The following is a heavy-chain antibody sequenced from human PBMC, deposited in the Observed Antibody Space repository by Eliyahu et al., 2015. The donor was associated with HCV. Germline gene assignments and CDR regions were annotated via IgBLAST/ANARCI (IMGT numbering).Heavy chain of an antibody. D-gene: IGHD4-17*01. CDR2: ISYDGSNK. J-gene: IGHJ4*02. V-gene: IGHV3-30-3*01. CDR1: GFTFSSYA. Sequence: QVQLVESGGGVVQPGRSLRLSCAASGFTFSSYAMHWVRQAPGKGLEWVAVISYDGSNKYYADSVKGRFTISRDNSKNTLYLQMNSLRAEDTAVYYCARGEVYGDSNYPDYWGQGTLVTVSS. CDR3: ARGEVYGDSNYPDY.